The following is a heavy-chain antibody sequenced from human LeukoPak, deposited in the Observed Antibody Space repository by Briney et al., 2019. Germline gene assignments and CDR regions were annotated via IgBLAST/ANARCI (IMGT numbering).Heavy chain of an antibody. CDR3: ARDSDFWSVPGMDV. CDR2: IRYDGSNK. D-gene: IGHD3-3*01. CDR1: RFTFSSYG. J-gene: IGHJ6*03. Sequence: GGSLRLSCAASRFTFSSYGMHWVRQAPGKGLEWVAFIRYDGSNKYYADSVKGRFTISRDNSKNTLYLQMNSLRADDTAVYYCARDSDFWSVPGMDVWGKGTTVTVSS. V-gene: IGHV3-30*02.